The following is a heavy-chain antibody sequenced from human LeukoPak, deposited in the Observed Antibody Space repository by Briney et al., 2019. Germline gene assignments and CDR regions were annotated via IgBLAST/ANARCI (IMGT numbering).Heavy chain of an antibody. CDR1: GGSISSSSYY. D-gene: IGHD3-10*01. CDR3: ARPYYGSGSSFIDY. J-gene: IGHJ4*02. V-gene: IGHV4-39*01. CDR2: IYYSGST. Sequence: SETLSLTCTVSGGSISSSSYYWGWIRQPPGKGLEWIGSIYYSGSTYYNPSLKSRVTISVDTSKNQFSLKLSSVTAADTAVYYCARPYYGSGSSFIDYWGQGTLVTVSS.